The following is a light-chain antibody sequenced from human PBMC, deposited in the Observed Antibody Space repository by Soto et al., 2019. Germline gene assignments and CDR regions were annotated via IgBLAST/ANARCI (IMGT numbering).Light chain of an antibody. CDR3: QQYNIWPLT. CDR2: GAS. J-gene: IGKJ5*01. CDR1: QSVSSN. Sequence: EIVMTQSQATLSVSPGERATLSCRASQSVSSNLDWYQQKPGQAPRLLIYGASTRATGIPARFSGSGSGTQFTLTISSLQSEDFAVYYCQQYNIWPLTFGGGTRLEIK. V-gene: IGKV3-15*01.